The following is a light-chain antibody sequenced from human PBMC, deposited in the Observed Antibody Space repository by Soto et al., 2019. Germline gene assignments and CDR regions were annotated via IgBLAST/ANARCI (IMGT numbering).Light chain of an antibody. Sequence: IQLTQSPSSLSASVGDRVTITCRASQGISSFLAWYQQKPGKDPKLLIYGASTLQSGVPSRFSGSGSGTDFTLTIGSLQPEDFATYYCQQLNSFPIPFGPGTQVDIK. CDR1: QGISSF. V-gene: IGKV1-9*01. J-gene: IGKJ3*01. CDR2: GAS. CDR3: QQLNSFPIP.